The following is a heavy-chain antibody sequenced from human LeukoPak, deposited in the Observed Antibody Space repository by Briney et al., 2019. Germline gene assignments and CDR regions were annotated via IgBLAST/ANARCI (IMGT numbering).Heavy chain of an antibody. CDR1: GDSISRHY. J-gene: IGHJ3*02. CDR3: TRLLNNDNAGDPDTFDI. D-gene: IGHD4-17*01. V-gene: IGHV4-59*08. CDR2: ISYSGNT. Sequence: SDTLSLTCSVSGDSISRHYWSWLRQPPGEGLECIGYISYSGNTRYNPSFQSRVTISMEMSKTHFSLKLTSVTAADTAVYYCTRLLNNDNAGDPDTFDIWGPGTMVTVSS.